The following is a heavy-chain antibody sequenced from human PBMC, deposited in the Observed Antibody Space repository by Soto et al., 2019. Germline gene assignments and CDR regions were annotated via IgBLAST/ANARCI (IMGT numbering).Heavy chain of an antibody. CDR3: AREGAHSTGWYDYFDQ. Sequence: QVQLVQSGGEVKKPGASVNISCKATGYTFISYSITWVRQAPGQGLEWMGWISTYNGNTKYAQSLQGRVTLTRDTSTNTAFMEIWGLRSDDTGIYYCAREGAHSTGWYDYFDQWGQGTLVAVSS. V-gene: IGHV1-18*04. CDR1: GYTFISYS. CDR2: ISTYNGNT. J-gene: IGHJ4*02. D-gene: IGHD6-13*01.